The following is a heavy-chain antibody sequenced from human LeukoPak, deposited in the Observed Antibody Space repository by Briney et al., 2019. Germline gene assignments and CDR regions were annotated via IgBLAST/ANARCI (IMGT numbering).Heavy chain of an antibody. CDR1: GFTFSSYA. CDR2: ISYEGINK. J-gene: IGHJ4*02. D-gene: IGHD3-16*02. V-gene: IGHV3-30*04. CDR3: ARISGSYRPFDY. Sequence: QPPRSLRLSCAAAGFTFSSYAMHWVRPAPGKGLEWVAGISYEGINKYYADSVEGRFTISRNNSKNTLYLQMNSLRAEDTAGYYFARISGSYRPFDYWGQGTLVPVSS.